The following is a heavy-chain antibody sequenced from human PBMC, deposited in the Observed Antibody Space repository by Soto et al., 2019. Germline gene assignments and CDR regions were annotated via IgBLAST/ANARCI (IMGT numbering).Heavy chain of an antibody. CDR2: VYYSGAT. CDR3: ASQRGFSYGLDS. CDR1: GASISSYY. V-gene: IGHV4-59*08. D-gene: IGHD5-18*01. J-gene: IGHJ4*02. Sequence: SETLSLTCTVSGASISSYYWSWIRQPPGKGLEYIGNVYYSGATNYSPPLRSRVTMSVDTSKNQFSLKLSSVTAADTAMYYCASQRGFSYGLDSWGLGALVTVSS.